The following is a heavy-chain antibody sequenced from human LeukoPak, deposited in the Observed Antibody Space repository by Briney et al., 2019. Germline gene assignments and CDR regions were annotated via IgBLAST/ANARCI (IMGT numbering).Heavy chain of an antibody. CDR2: TRNKANSYTT. V-gene: IGHV3-72*01. CDR1: GFTFSDHY. CDR3: ARGPRWYYYDSSGFVDY. J-gene: IGHJ4*02. Sequence: GGSLRLSCAASGFTFSDHYMHGVRQAPGKGLEGVGRTRNKANSYTTEYAASVKGRFTISRDDSKNSLYLQMNSLKAEDTAVYYCARGPRWYYYDSSGFVDYWGQGTLVTVSS. D-gene: IGHD3-22*01.